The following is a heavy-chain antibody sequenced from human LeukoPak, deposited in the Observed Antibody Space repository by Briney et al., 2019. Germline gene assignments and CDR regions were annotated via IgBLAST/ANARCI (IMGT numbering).Heavy chain of an antibody. CDR2: IYYSGST. D-gene: IGHD3-22*01. CDR3: ARVEYYYENAFDI. Sequence: PSETLSLTCTVSGGSISSYYWSWIRQPPGKGLEWIGYIYYSGSTNYNPSLKSRVTISVDTSKNQFSLKLSSVIAADTAVYYCARVEYYYENAFDIWGQGTMVTVSS. J-gene: IGHJ3*02. V-gene: IGHV4-59*01. CDR1: GGSISSYY.